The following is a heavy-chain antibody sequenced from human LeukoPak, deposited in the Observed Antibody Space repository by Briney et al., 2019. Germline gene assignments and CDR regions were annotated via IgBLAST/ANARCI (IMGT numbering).Heavy chain of an antibody. Sequence: SETLSLTCTVSGGSISSGGYYWSWIRQPPGKGLEWIGYIYHSGSTYYNPSLKSRVTISVDRSKNQFSLKLSSVTAADTAVYYCAIHHPILRAFDIWGQGTMVTVSS. CDR2: IYHSGST. CDR1: GGSISSGGYY. CDR3: AIHHPILRAFDI. V-gene: IGHV4-30-2*01. J-gene: IGHJ3*02. D-gene: IGHD5-18*01.